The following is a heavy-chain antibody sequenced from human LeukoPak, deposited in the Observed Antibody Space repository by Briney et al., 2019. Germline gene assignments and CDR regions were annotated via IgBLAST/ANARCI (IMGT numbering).Heavy chain of an antibody. Sequence: SVKVSCKASGGTFSSYAISWVRQAPGQGLEWMGGIIPIFVTANYAQKFQGRATITADESTSTAYMELSSLRSEDTAVYYCARAAGIMVRGVIIIASDSFDIWGQGTMVTVSS. D-gene: IGHD3-10*01. J-gene: IGHJ3*02. V-gene: IGHV1-69*01. CDR2: IIPIFVTA. CDR3: ARAAGIMVRGVIIIASDSFDI. CDR1: GGTFSSYA.